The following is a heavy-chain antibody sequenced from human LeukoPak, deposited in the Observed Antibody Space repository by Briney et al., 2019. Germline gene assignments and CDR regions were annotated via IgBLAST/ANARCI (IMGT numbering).Heavy chain of an antibody. CDR1: GYTFTSYG. CDR3: ARLFGELFPKYYYYYMDV. Sequence: RASVKVSCKASGYTFTSYGISWVRQAPGQGLEWMGWISAYNGNTSYAQKLQGRVTMTTDTSTSTAYMELRSLRSDDTAVYYCARLFGELFPKYYYYYMDVWGKGTTVTVSS. CDR2: ISAYNGNT. V-gene: IGHV1-18*01. J-gene: IGHJ6*03. D-gene: IGHD3-10*01.